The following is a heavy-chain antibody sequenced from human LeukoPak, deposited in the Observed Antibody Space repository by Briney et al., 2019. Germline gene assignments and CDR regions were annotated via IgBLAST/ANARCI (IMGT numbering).Heavy chain of an antibody. V-gene: IGHV3-21*04. Sequence: GGSLRLSCAASGFTFSSYSMNWVRQAPGKGLEWVSSISSSSSYIYYADSVKGRFTISRDNSKNTLYLQMNSLRAEDTAVYYCAKDRSQWLLACDRYWGQGTLVTVSS. CDR3: AKDRSQWLLACDRY. CDR1: GFTFSSYS. D-gene: IGHD6-19*01. J-gene: IGHJ4*02. CDR2: ISSSSSYI.